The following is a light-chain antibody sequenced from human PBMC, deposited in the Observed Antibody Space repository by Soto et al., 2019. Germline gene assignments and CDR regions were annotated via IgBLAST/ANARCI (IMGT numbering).Light chain of an antibody. CDR1: QSVSTY. Sequence: EIVLTQSPATLSLSPGERATLSCRASQSVSTYLAWHQQKPGQAPRLLVADASNRAPGIPARFSGSGSGTDFTLTISSLEPEDFAVYYCQQRSNWPPITFGQGTRLEIK. CDR3: QQRSNWPPIT. CDR2: DAS. V-gene: IGKV3-11*01. J-gene: IGKJ5*01.